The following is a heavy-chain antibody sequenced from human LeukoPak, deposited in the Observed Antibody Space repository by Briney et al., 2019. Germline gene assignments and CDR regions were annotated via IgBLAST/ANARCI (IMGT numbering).Heavy chain of an antibody. CDR2: ISGSGDNT. CDR3: ARIAVVGVGVDY. J-gene: IGHJ4*02. V-gene: IGHV3-23*01. Sequence: PGGSLRLSCAASGFTFSSYAMSWVRQAPGKGLEWVSAISGSGDNTYYADSVKGRFTISRDNSKNTLYLQMNSLRAENTAVYYCARIAVVGVGVDYWGQGTLVTVSS. CDR1: GFTFSSYA. D-gene: IGHD6-19*01.